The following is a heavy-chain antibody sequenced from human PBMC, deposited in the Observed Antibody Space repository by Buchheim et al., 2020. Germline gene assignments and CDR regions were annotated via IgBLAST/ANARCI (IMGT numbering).Heavy chain of an antibody. CDR3: ASDLLADGDYVRGMDI. D-gene: IGHD4-17*01. Sequence: QVQLVQSGAEVKKPGASVKVSCKASGYTFTGYYMHWVRQAPGQGLEWMGWINPNSGGTNDAQKFQGRATMTRDTSISTAFMEMSRLRSDDTAVYYCASDLLADGDYVRGMDIWGQGTT. V-gene: IGHV1-2*02. CDR1: GYTFTGYY. CDR2: INPNSGGT. J-gene: IGHJ6*02.